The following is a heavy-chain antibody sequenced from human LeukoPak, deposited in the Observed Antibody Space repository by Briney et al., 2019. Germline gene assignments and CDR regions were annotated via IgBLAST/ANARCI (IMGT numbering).Heavy chain of an antibody. D-gene: IGHD1-26*01. Sequence: ASVKVSCKASGYTFTSYGISWVRQAPGQGLEWMGWISAYNGNTNYAQKLQGRVTVTTDTSTSTAYMELRSLRSDDTAVYYCARMMGATTVVAFDIWGQGTMVTVSS. V-gene: IGHV1-18*01. CDR2: ISAYNGNT. CDR1: GYTFTSYG. CDR3: ARMMGATTVVAFDI. J-gene: IGHJ3*02.